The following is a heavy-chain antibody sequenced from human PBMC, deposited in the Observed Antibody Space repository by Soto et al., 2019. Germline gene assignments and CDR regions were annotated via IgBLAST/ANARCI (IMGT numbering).Heavy chain of an antibody. CDR3: ARMETFGSLNWFDP. J-gene: IGHJ5*02. CDR2: MNPGSGDT. Sequence: GASVKVSCKASGYSFTNNDVSWVLQSTGQGLDWMGWMNPGSGDTGYAQKFQGRVTMTRDISIATAYMELSSLRSDDTAIYYCARMETFGSLNWFDPWGQGTLVTVS. CDR1: GYSFTNND. D-gene: IGHD3-16*01. V-gene: IGHV1-8*01.